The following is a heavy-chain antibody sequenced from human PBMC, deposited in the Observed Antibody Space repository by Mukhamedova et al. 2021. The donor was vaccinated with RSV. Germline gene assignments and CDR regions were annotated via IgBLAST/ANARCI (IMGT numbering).Heavy chain of an antibody. V-gene: IGHV1-69*01. CDR2: IIPIFGTP. D-gene: IGHD7-27*01. J-gene: IGHJ4*02. CDR3: ATPLLGPSY. Sequence: GQGLEWMGGIIPIFGTPNYAQKFQGRVTLTADESTSTAYMELSSLRSEDTAVYYCATPLLGPSYWGQGTLVTVSS.